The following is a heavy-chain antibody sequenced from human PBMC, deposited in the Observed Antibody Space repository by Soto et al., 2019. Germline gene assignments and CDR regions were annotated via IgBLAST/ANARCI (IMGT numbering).Heavy chain of an antibody. D-gene: IGHD6-13*01. CDR2: IYWNDDK. CDR3: AHRRGIAAIATFDY. V-gene: IGHV2-5*01. Sequence: QITLEESGPSLVKPTQTLTLTCTFSGFSLKNSGVGVAWIRQPPGKALEWLALIYWNDDKRYSPTLKNRININKDTSKNQVVLTMTNMDTVDTGTYYCAHRRGIAAIATFDYWGQGMLVTISS. CDR1: GFSLKNSGVG. J-gene: IGHJ4*02.